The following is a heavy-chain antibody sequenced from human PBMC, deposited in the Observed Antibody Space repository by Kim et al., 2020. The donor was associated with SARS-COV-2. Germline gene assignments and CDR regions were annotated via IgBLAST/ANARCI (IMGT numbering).Heavy chain of an antibody. D-gene: IGHD4-4*01. CDR2: ISARDGYA. V-gene: IGHV1-18*04. Sequence: ASVKVSCKASGYIFSTYGLSWVRQAPGQGLELLGWISARDGYAHYAQKVQGRDTMTTDTSTNTAYMELWSLRSDDTDMYYCARGAYGNVSFDYWGQGTLVTVSS. CDR3: ARGAYGNVSFDY. J-gene: IGHJ4*02. CDR1: GYIFSTYG.